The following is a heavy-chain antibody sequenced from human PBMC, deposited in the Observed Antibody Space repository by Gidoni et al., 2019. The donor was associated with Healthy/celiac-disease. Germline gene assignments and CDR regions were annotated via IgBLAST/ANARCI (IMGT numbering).Heavy chain of an antibody. CDR1: GFPFSSYA. CDR2: ISGSGGST. D-gene: IGHD3-10*01. Sequence: EVQLLESGGGLVQPGGSLSLSCAASGFPFSSYAMSWVRQAPGKGLEWVSAISGSGGSTYYADSVKGRFTISRDNSKNTLYLQMNSLRAEDTAVYYCAKSGPWYGEFDYWGQGTLVTVSS. V-gene: IGHV3-23*01. J-gene: IGHJ4*02. CDR3: AKSGPWYGEFDY.